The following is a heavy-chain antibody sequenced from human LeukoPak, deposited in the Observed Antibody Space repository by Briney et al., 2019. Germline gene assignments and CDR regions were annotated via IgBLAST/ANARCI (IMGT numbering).Heavy chain of an antibody. D-gene: IGHD3-22*01. J-gene: IGHJ4*02. CDR3: ARDQYDSSGYSVPPPYYFDY. V-gene: IGHV1-3*01. CDR1: GYTFTSYA. CDR2: INAGNGNT. Sequence: ASVKVSCKASGYTFTSYAMHWVRQAPGQRLEWMGWINAGNGNTKYSQKFQGRVTITRDTSASTAYMELSSLRSEDTAVYYCARDQYDSSGYSVPPPYYFDYWGQGTLVTVSS.